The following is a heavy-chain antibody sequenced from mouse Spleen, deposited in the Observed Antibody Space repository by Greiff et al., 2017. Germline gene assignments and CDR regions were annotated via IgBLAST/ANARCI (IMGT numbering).Heavy chain of an antibody. D-gene: IGHD1-1*01. CDR2: ISNGGGST. CDR1: GFTFSSYT. J-gene: IGHJ4*01. Sequence: EVQLVESGGGLVQPGGSLKLSCAASGFTFSSYTMSWVRQTPEKRLEWVAYISNGGGSTYYPDTVKGRFTISRDNAKNTLYLQMSSLKSEDTAMYYCARHITTVVGAMDYWGQGTSVTVSS. V-gene: IGHV5-12-2*01. CDR3: ARHITTVVGAMDY.